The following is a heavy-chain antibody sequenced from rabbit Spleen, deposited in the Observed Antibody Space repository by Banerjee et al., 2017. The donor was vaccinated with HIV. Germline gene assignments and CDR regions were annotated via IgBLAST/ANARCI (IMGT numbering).Heavy chain of an antibody. Sequence: QEQLVESGGGLVQPGGSLKLSCKASGFDFSTYSMSWVRQAPGKGLEWIACIYAGSSGGTYSATWAKGRFTISKTSSTTVTLQMTSLTAADTATYFCARDTGTSFSTYGMDLWGPGTLVTVS. CDR1: GFDFSTYS. V-gene: IGHV1S45*01. J-gene: IGHJ6*01. D-gene: IGHD8-1*01. CDR2: IYAGSSGGT. CDR3: ARDTGTSFSTYGMDL.